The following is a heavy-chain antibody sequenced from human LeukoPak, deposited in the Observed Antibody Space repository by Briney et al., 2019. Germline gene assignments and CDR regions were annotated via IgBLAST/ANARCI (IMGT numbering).Heavy chain of an antibody. CDR3: AAELYGVYTDCCTFHL. J-gene: IGHJ3*01. V-gene: IGHV1-58*01. D-gene: IGHD4-17*01. Sequence: SVTVSCKTSGFTFSTSAVQWVRQARGQRLAWIGWTIVGSGATNYAQSLQGRFTITRDMSTNTAYMELSSLGSEDSAVYYCAAELYGVYTDCCTFHLWGQGTMVTVSS. CDR1: GFTFSTSA. CDR2: TIVGSGAT.